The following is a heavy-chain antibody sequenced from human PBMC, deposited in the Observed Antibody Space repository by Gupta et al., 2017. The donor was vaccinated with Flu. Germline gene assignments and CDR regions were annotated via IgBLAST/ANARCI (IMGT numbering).Heavy chain of an antibody. Sequence: EVQLLESGGGLVQPGGSLRLSCAASGFTFNIYAMPWVRQAPGKGLEWVSLISGSGGSTYYADSVKGRFTISRDNSKNTLYLQMNSLRAEDTAVYYCAKDFNDGYWYFDLWGRGTLVTVSS. CDR2: ISGSGGST. V-gene: IGHV3-23*01. J-gene: IGHJ2*01. CDR3: AKDFNDGYWYFDL. CDR1: GFTFNIYA. D-gene: IGHD1-1*01.